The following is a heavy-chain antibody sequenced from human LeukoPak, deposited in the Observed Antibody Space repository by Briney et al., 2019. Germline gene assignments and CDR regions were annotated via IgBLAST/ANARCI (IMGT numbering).Heavy chain of an antibody. Sequence: GGSLRLSCAASGFSFSGYWMTWVRQAPGKGLEWVANIKQDGSEPSYVTSVRGRFTISRDNAKNSLYLQMNNLRVEDTAVYFCAREEVKSFDNWGQGTLVTVSS. CDR3: AREEVKSFDN. V-gene: IGHV3-7*03. CDR2: IKQDGSEP. CDR1: GFSFSGYW. J-gene: IGHJ4*02.